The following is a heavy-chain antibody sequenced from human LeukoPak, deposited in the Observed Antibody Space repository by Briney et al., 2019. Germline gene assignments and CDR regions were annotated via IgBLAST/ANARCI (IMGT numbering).Heavy chain of an antibody. CDR2: IYHSGST. D-gene: IGHD3-22*01. V-gene: IGHV4-38-2*01. CDR1: GYSISSGYD. CDR3: ARHDSPSILGTSDSSGYFDY. J-gene: IGHJ4*02. Sequence: PSETLSLTCAVSGYSISSGYDWGGIRQPPGKGLEGIGSIYHSGSTYYNPSLKSRVTISVDTSKTQSSLKLSSVTVADTAVYYSARHDSPSILGTSDSSGYFDYWGQGTLVTVSS.